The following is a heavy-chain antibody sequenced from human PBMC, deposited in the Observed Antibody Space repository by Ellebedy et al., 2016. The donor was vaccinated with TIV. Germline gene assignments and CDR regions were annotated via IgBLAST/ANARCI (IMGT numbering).Heavy chain of an antibody. V-gene: IGHV3-23*01. Sequence: GESLKISCAASGFTFSSYALTWVRQAPGKGLEWVSSKNGSGGSTHYADSVKCRFTISRDNFKNTGYLLMKSLRAEDTAVYYCAKDATVTAKYWFDPWGQGTLVTVSS. J-gene: IGHJ5*02. D-gene: IGHD4-17*01. CDR3: AKDATVTAKYWFDP. CDR1: GFTFSSYA. CDR2: KNGSGGST.